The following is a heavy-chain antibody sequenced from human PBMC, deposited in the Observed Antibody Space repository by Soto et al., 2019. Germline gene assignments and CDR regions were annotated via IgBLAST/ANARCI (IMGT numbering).Heavy chain of an antibody. CDR2: ISAYNGNT. V-gene: IGHV1-18*01. J-gene: IGHJ6*02. CDR1: GYTFTSYC. CDR3: ARITNENYDFWSGYSWYYYYGMDV. D-gene: IGHD3-3*01. Sequence: ASVNVSCKSSGYTFTSYCISWVRQAPGQGLECMGWISAYNGNTNYAQKLQGRVTMTTDTSTSTAYMELRSLRSDDTAVYYCARITNENYDFWSGYSWYYYYGMDVWGQGTTVTVSS.